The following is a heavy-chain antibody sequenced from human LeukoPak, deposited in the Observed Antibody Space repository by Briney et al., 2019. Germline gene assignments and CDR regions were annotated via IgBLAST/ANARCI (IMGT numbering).Heavy chain of an antibody. J-gene: IGHJ4*02. CDR2: ISAYNGNR. CDR1: GYTFTSYG. V-gene: IGHV1-18*01. Sequence: ASVKVSCKASGYTFTSYGISWVRQAPGQGLEWMGWISAYNGNRTSAQTHKGRFTLTTDTCTSTAYMELRSLRSDDTAVYYCARGSKSGLYYDFWSGYSDYWGQGTLVTVSS. CDR3: ARGSKSGLYYDFWSGYSDY. D-gene: IGHD3-3*01.